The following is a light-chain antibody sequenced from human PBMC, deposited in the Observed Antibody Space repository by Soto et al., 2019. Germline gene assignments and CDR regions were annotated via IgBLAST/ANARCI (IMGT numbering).Light chain of an antibody. J-gene: IGLJ1*01. CDR3: SSSTSSSTKV. CDR1: SSDVGGYNY. V-gene: IGLV2-14*01. Sequence: QSALTQPASVSGSPGQSITISCTGTSSDVGGYNYVSWYQQHPGKAPKLMIYEVSNRPSGVSNRFSGSKSGNTASLTISGLQAEDAADYYCSSSTSSSTKVFGTGTKLTVL. CDR2: EVS.